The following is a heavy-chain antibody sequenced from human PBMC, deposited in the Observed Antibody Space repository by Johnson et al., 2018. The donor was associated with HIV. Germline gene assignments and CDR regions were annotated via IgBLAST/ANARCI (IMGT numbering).Heavy chain of an antibody. CDR2: IKQDGSEK. CDR3: ARDQGLIVTDAFDI. V-gene: IGHV3-7*01. CDR1: GFTFDDYA. Sequence: MLLVESGGGLVQPGRSLKLSCAASGFTFDDYAMHWVRQTPGKGLEWVANIKQDGSEKYYVDSVKGRFTISRDNAKNSLYLQMNSLRAEDTAVYYCARDQGLIVTDAFDIWGQGTMVTVSS. D-gene: IGHD1-26*01. J-gene: IGHJ3*02.